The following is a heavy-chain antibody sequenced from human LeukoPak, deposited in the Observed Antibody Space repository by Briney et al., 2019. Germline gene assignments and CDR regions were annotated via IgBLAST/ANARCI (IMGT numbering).Heavy chain of an antibody. Sequence: PGGSLRLSSAASGFTFRNYAMNWVRQAPGKGLEWVSGMSGSGTSTYHADSVKGRFAISRDNSKNTLHLQMNSLRAEDTAIYYCAKSYSAEYYYYYMDVWGKGTTVTVFS. CDR3: AKSYSAEYYYYYMDV. CDR2: MSGSGTST. D-gene: IGHD2-15*01. V-gene: IGHV3-23*01. CDR1: GFTFRNYA. J-gene: IGHJ6*03.